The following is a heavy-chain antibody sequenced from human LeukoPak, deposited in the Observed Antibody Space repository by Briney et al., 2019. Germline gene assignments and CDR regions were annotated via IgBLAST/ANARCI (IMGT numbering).Heavy chain of an antibody. CDR3: ARVDPQTTWETFDP. CDR1: GFTFDDYV. CDR2: VNCNGGST. Sequence: RPGGSLRPSCAASGFTFDDYVMSWVRQAPGKGLEWGSGVNCNGGSTGYANSGKGRFTISRQNAKTSLYLQISSLRGEDTALYHCARVDPQTTWETFDPWGEGNLVTVSS. D-gene: IGHD1-26*01. J-gene: IGHJ5*02. V-gene: IGHV3-20*01.